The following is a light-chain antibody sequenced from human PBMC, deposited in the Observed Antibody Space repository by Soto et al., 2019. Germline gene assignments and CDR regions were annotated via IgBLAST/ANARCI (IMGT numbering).Light chain of an antibody. CDR2: VAS. Sequence: EIVLTQSPGTLSLSPGERATLSCRASQSVSSSYLAWYQQKPGQAPRLLIYVASSRATGIPDRFSGSGSGTDFTLTISRLEPDDFAVYYCQQYGSSPLYTFGQGTKLEIK. V-gene: IGKV3-20*01. CDR3: QQYGSSPLYT. CDR1: QSVSSSY. J-gene: IGKJ2*01.